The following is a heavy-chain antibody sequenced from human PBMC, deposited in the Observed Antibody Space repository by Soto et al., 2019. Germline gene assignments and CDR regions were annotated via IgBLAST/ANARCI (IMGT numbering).Heavy chain of an antibody. V-gene: IGHV2-5*02. CDR1: GLSLSTTGVG. D-gene: IGHD2-21*02. J-gene: IGHJ6*02. CDR2: IYWDDDK. CDR3: VQSRCGGDCLQSYSSHSYYGLDV. Sequence: QITLKESGPTLVKPTQTLTLTCTFSGLSLSTTGVGVGWIRQPPGKALEWLALIYWDDDKRYSPSLKSRLTITKDTSKNQVFLTMNNMYPVDTATYYCVQSRCGGDCLQSYSSHSYYGLDVWGQGTTVTVSS.